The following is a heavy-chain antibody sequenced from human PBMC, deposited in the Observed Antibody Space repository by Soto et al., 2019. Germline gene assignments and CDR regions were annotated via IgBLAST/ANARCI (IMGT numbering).Heavy chain of an antibody. CDR1: GFTFNRHA. CDR3: ARGPLPDIRYYFDY. CDR2: LSDSGGSI. J-gene: IGHJ4*02. V-gene: IGHV3-23*01. Sequence: GGSLRLSCTASGFTFNRHAMTWVRQAPGKGLEWVSGLSDSGGSIYYADSVKGRFTISRDNAKNSLYLQMNSLRAEDTAVYYCARGPLPDIRYYFDYWGQGTLVTV.